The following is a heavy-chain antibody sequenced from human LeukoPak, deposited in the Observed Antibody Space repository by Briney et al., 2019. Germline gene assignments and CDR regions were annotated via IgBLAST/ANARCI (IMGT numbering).Heavy chain of an antibody. CDR3: ARYRDILTGYYDY. CDR1: GGSISGYY. J-gene: IGHJ4*02. CDR2: IYYRGNT. V-gene: IGHV4-59*08. D-gene: IGHD3-9*01. Sequence: PSETLSLTCTVSGGSISGYYWSWIRQPPGKGLEWIGSIYYRGNTYYNPSLKSRVTISVDTSKNQFSLNLSSVTAADTAVYYCARYRDILTGYYDYWGQGTLVTVS.